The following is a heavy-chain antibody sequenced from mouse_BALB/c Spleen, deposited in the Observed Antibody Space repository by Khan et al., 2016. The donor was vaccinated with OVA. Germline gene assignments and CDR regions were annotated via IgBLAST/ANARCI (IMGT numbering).Heavy chain of an antibody. V-gene: IGHV5-9-1*01. J-gene: IGHJ3*01. Sequence: EVELVESGGVLLEPGGSLKLSCAASGFTFSSFVMSWVRQTPEKRLEWVGTISSAATYTYYPDSVKGRFTISRDNSNNTLYLQMNSLRSDDTGIYYCANGIYVGFAYWGQGTLVTVST. CDR2: ISSAATYT. D-gene: IGHD1-1*01. CDR3: ANGIYVGFAY. CDR1: GFTFSSFV.